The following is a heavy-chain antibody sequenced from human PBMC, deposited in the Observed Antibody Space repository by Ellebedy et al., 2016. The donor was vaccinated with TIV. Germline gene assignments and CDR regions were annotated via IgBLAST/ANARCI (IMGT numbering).Heavy chain of an antibody. V-gene: IGHV4-59*01. J-gene: IGHJ3*02. D-gene: IGHD4-23*01. CDR2: IYYSGST. Sequence: SETLSLXXTVYGGSFSSYYWSWIRQPPGKGLEWIGYIYYSGSTNYNPSLKSRVTISVDTSKNQFSLKLSSVTAADTAVYYCARLDTVVTDAFDIWGQGTMVTVSS. CDR1: GGSFSSYY. CDR3: ARLDTVVTDAFDI.